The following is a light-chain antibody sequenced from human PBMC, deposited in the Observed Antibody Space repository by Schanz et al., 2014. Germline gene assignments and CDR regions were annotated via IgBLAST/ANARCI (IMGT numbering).Light chain of an antibody. CDR3: SSYTGSGML. CDR1: TSDVGAYNY. J-gene: IGLJ2*01. V-gene: IGLV2-14*03. CDR2: DVS. Sequence: QSALTQPPSASGSLGQSVTISCTGTTSDVGAYNYVSWYQQHPGKAPKLMIYDVSNRPSGVSHRFSGSKSGNTASLTISGLQAEDEADYYCSSYTGSGMLFGGGTKLTVL.